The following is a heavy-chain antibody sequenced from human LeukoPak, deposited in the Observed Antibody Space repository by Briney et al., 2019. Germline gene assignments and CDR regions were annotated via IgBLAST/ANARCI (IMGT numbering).Heavy chain of an antibody. Sequence: SETLSLTCTVSGGSVSSGSYYWSWIRQPPGKGLEWIGYIYYSGSTNYNPSLMSRVTISVDTSKNQFSLKLSSVTAADTAVYYCARVTKRLATGLAFDIWGQGTMVTVSS. CDR1: GGSVSSGSYY. CDR3: ARVTKRLATGLAFDI. J-gene: IGHJ3*02. CDR2: IYYSGST. V-gene: IGHV4-61*01. D-gene: IGHD1-1*01.